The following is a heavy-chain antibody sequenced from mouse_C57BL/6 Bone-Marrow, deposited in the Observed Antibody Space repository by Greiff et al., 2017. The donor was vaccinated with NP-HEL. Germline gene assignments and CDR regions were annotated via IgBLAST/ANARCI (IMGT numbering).Heavy chain of an antibody. CDR3: ARHVIGAMDY. J-gene: IGHJ4*01. V-gene: IGHV5-6*01. Sequence: VQLQQSGGDLVKPGGSLKLSCAASGFTFSSYGMSWVRQTPDKRLEWVATISSGGSYTYYPDSVKGRFTISRDNAKNTLYLQMSSLKSEDTAMYYCARHVIGAMDYWGQGTSVTVSS. CDR1: GFTFSSYG. CDR2: ISSGGSYT.